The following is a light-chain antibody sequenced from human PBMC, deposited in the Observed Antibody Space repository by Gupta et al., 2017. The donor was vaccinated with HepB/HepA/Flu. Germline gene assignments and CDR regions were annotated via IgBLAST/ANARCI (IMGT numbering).Light chain of an antibody. CDR2: TAS. CDR1: QTISRY. CDR3: QQSDSRPRT. J-gene: IGKJ1*01. Sequence: DIQMTQSPSSLSPSVGDRVTITCRASQTISRYLNWYHHKPGKAPKLLTYTASSLQSGVPSRFNGSGSGTDFTLTISRLQPEDFATYFCQQSDSRPRTFGQGTKVEIK. V-gene: IGKV1-39*01.